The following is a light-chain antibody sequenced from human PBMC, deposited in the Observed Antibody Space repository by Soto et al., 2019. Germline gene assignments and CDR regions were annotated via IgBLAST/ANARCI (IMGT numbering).Light chain of an antibody. V-gene: IGKV3-15*01. Sequence: EIVLAQSPATLSVSLGDRVTLSCRATQTIGTKLACYLQRPGQAPRLLMYGASTRATDIPARFSGSGSGTEFTLTISSLQSEDFAVYDCQQYNNWPPWTFGQGTKVDIK. CDR2: GAS. CDR1: QTIGTK. CDR3: QQYNNWPPWT. J-gene: IGKJ1*01.